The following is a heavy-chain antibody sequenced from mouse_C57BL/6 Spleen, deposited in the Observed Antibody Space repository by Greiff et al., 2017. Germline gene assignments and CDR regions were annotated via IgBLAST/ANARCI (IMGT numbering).Heavy chain of an antibody. V-gene: IGHV1-81*01. CDR3: ARGEVYYYGSSLAWFAY. CDR2: IYPRSGNT. J-gene: IGHJ3*01. CDR1: GYTFTSYG. D-gene: IGHD1-1*01. Sequence: QVQLQQSGAELARPGASVKLSCKASGYTFTSYGISWVKQRTGQGLEWIGEIYPRSGNTYYNEKFKGKATLTADKSSSTAYMELRSLTSEDSAVYFCARGEVYYYGSSLAWFAYWGQGTLVTVSA.